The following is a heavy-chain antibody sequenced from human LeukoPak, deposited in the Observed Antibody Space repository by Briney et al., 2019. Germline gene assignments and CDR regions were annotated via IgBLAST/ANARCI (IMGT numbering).Heavy chain of an antibody. CDR1: GGSFSGYY. J-gene: IGHJ5*02. V-gene: IGHV4-34*01. D-gene: IGHD2/OR15-2a*01. CDR2: INHSGST. CDR3: ARDSIWVFGGENWFDP. Sequence: PSETLSLTCAVYGGSFSGYYWSWIRQPPGKGLEWIGEINHSGSTYYNPSLKSRVTISVDTSKNQFSLKLSSVTAADTAVYYCARDSIWVFGGENWFDPWGQGTLATVSS.